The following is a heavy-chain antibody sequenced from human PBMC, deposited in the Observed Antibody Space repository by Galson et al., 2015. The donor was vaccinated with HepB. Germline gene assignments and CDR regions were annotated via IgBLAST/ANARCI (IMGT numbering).Heavy chain of an antibody. CDR2: INSDGSST. V-gene: IGHV3-74*01. CDR1: GFTFSSYW. D-gene: IGHD1-1*01. Sequence: SLRLSCAASGFTFSSYWMHWVRQAPGKGLVWVSRINSDGSSTSYADSVKGRFTISRDNAKNTLYLQMNSLRAEDTAVYYCARARGWGTTFGYWGQGTLVTVSS. CDR3: ARARGWGTTFGY. J-gene: IGHJ4*02.